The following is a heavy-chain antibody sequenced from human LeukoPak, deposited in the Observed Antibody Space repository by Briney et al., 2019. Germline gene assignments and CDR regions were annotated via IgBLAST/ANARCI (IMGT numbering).Heavy chain of an antibody. Sequence: ASVKVSCKASGYTFTSYYMHWVRQAPGRGLEWMGMINPSGGTTSYAQKFQGRVTMTRDMSTGTVYMELSSLRSEDTAVYYCARDREYSSGWYVYYYYYYMDAWGKGTTVTVSS. CDR1: GYTFTSYY. CDR3: ARDREYSSGWYVYYYYYYMDA. V-gene: IGHV1-46*01. CDR2: INPSGGTT. D-gene: IGHD6-19*01. J-gene: IGHJ6*03.